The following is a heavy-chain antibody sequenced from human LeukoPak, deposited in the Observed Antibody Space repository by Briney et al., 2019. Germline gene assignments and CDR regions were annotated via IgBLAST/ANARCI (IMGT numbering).Heavy chain of an antibody. V-gene: IGHV3-23*01. CDR1: GFTFSSYA. D-gene: IGHD4-11*01. Sequence: GGSLRLSCAASGFTFSSYAMSWVRQAPGKGLEWVSSITNSGDGTYYADSVKGRVTISRDNANNTLYLQMNSLRAEDTAVYYCAKRGEYDYSPFDCWGQGTLVTVSS. J-gene: IGHJ4*02. CDR2: ITNSGDGT. CDR3: AKRGEYDYSPFDC.